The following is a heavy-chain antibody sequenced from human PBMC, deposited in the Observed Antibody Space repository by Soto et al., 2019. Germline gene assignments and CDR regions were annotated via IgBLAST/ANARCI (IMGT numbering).Heavy chain of an antibody. V-gene: IGHV1-2*04. D-gene: IGHD6-19*01. CDR3: ARDSLPFRIAVAGTNWFDP. J-gene: IGHJ5*02. Sequence: ASVKVSCKASGYTFTGYYMHWVRQAPGQGLEWMGWINPNSGGTNYAQKFQGWVTMTRDTSISTAYMELSRLRSGDTAVYYCARDSLPFRIAVAGTNWFDPWGQGTLVTVSS. CDR1: GYTFTGYY. CDR2: INPNSGGT.